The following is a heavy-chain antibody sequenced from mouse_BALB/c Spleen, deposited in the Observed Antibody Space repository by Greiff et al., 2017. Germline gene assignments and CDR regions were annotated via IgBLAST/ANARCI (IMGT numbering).Heavy chain of an antibody. D-gene: IGHD1-2*01. CDR3: ARGLRRDAMDY. CDR1: GYSITSDYA. CDR2: ISYSGST. J-gene: IGHJ4*01. Sequence: EVQGVESGPGLVKPSQSLSLTCTVTGYSITSDYAWNWIRQFPGNKLEWMGYISYSGSTSYNPSLKSRISITRDTSKNQFFLQLNSVTTEDTATYYCARGLRRDAMDYWGQGTSVTVSS. V-gene: IGHV3-2*02.